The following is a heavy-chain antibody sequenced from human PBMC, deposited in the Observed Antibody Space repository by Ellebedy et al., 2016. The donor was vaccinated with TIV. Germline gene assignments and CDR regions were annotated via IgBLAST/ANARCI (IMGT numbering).Heavy chain of an antibody. Sequence: PGGSLRLSCAASGFIVSSNYMSWVRQAPGKGLEWVSIIYSGGATFYADSVKDRFTISRDNSKNTLYLQMNSLRVEDTAVYYCASRPNGDFHFLDYWGQGTLVTVSS. V-gene: IGHV3-66*01. D-gene: IGHD4-17*01. J-gene: IGHJ4*02. CDR2: IYSGGAT. CDR1: GFIVSSNY. CDR3: ASRPNGDFHFLDY.